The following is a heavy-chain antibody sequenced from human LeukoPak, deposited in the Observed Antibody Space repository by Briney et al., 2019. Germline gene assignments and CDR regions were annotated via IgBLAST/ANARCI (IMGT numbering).Heavy chain of an antibody. CDR2: INHSGST. CDR3: ARGNYYYYYMDV. V-gene: IGHV4-39*07. CDR1: GGSISSSSYY. J-gene: IGHJ6*03. Sequence: SETLSLTCTVSGGSISSSSYYWSWIRQPPGKGLEWIGEINHSGSTNYNPSLKSRVTISVDTSKNQFSLKLSSVTAADTAVYYCARGNYYYYYMDVWGKGTTVTVSS.